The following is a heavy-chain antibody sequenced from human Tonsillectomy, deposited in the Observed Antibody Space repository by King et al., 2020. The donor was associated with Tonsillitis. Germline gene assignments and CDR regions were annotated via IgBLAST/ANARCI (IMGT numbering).Heavy chain of an antibody. D-gene: IGHD3-16*01. J-gene: IGHJ5*02. CDR3: ATGQAWVA. CDR2: IYYSGNT. V-gene: IGHV4-59*02. CDR1: GGSVSGYY. Sequence: VQLQESGPGLVKPSETLSLTCTVSGGSVSGYYWTWIRQPPGKGLEWIGNIYYSGNTNYNPSLKSRVTMSVDTSKNQFSLRLSSVNAADTAVYYCATGQAWVAWGQGTLVTVSS.